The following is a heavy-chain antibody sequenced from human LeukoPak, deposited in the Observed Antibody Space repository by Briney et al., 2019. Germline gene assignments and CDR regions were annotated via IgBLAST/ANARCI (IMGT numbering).Heavy chain of an antibody. V-gene: IGHV3-15*01. D-gene: IGHD3-22*01. CDR1: GFTFSNAW. J-gene: IGHJ4*02. CDR3: TTDHIPTYYYDSSGKDY. Sequence: NPGGSLRLSCAASGFTFSNAWMSWVRHAPGKGLEWVGRIKSKTDGGTTDYAAPVKGRFTISRDDSKNTLYLQMNSLKTEDTAVYYCTTDHIPTYYYDSSGKDYWGQGTLVTVSS. CDR2: IKSKTDGGTT.